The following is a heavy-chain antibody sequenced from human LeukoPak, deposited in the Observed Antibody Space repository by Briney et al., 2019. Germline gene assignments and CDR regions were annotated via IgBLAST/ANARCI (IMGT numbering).Heavy chain of an antibody. Sequence: SETLSLTCTVSGGSISSHYWSWIRQPPGKGLEWIGYIYYSGSTNYNPSLKSRVTISVDTSKNQFSLKLSSVTAADTAVYYCARAAGHYYDSSGYYPIWGQGTLVTVSS. CDR1: GGSISSHY. CDR2: IYYSGST. V-gene: IGHV4-59*11. CDR3: ARAAGHYYDSSGYYPI. D-gene: IGHD3-22*01. J-gene: IGHJ4*02.